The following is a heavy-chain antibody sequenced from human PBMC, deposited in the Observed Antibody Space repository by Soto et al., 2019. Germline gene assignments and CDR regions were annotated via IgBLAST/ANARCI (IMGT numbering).Heavy chain of an antibody. CDR2: IYYSGST. CDR1: GGSISSYY. CDR3: ARHYFGGIAAAGKTPLDY. Sequence: SETLSLTCTVSGGSISSYYWSWIRQPPGKGLEWIGYIYYSGSTNYNPPLKSRVTISVDTSKNQFSLKLSSVTAADTAVYYCARHYFGGIAAAGKTPLDYWGQGTLVTVSS. D-gene: IGHD6-13*01. J-gene: IGHJ4*02. V-gene: IGHV4-59*08.